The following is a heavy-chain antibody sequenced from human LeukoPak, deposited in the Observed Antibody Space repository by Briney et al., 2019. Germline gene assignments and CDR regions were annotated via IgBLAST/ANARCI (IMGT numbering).Heavy chain of an antibody. CDR3: TTKVIRGNSGDDYDD. Sequence: PGGSLRLSCAASGVTFSSYGMHWVRQAPGKGLEWVALISSDGNDKLYGSSVKGRFNISRDDSKSTRYLQMNSLRAEDTAVYYCTTKVIRGNSGDDYDDWGQGTLVTVSS. CDR1: GVTFSSYG. V-gene: IGHV3-30*03. D-gene: IGHD5-12*01. CDR2: ISSDGNDK. J-gene: IGHJ4*02.